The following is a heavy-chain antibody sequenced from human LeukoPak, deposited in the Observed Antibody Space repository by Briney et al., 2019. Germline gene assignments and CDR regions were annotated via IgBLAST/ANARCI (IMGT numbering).Heavy chain of an antibody. J-gene: IGHJ4*02. V-gene: IGHV3-23*01. CDR3: AKCSGTSCFTFDY. CDR2: ISGSGGNT. D-gene: IGHD2-2*01. CDR1: GFTFSSYA. Sequence: GGSLRLSCAASGFTFSSYAMSWVRQAPGKGLEWVSVISGSGGNTYYADSVKGRFTISRDNSKNTLYLQMNSLRAEDTAVYYCAKCSGTSCFTFDYWGQGTLVTVSS.